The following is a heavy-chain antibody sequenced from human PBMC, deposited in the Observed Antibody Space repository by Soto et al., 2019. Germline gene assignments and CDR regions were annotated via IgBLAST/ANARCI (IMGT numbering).Heavy chain of an antibody. CDR3: AREEWFFDY. CDR2: IKEDGSEK. J-gene: IGHJ4*02. D-gene: IGHD3-3*01. CDR1: GFTFRTYW. V-gene: IGHV3-7*04. Sequence: EVQLVESGGGLVQPGGSLRLSCEASGFTFRTYWMSWVRQAPGKGLEWVANIKEDGSEKYYVDSVKGRFTISRDNAKNSVYLQMNGLRVEDTAVYYCAREEWFFDYWGQGALVTVSS.